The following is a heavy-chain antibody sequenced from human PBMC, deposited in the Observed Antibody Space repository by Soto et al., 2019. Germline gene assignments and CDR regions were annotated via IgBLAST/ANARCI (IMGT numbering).Heavy chain of an antibody. CDR2: IYSTKNT. J-gene: IGHJ6*02. CDR1: GGSVSSNSYS. Sequence: PSETLSLTCTVSGGSVSSNSYSWAGIRQSPGKGLEWFGIIYSTKNTNYHPSLLSRVTISADTSMNEFSLRLSSVTAADTAVYYCARLNGFCVSTGGDGYYRMDVWGRGTTVTVSS. CDR3: ARLNGFCVSTGGDGYYRMDV. D-gene: IGHD2-2*03. V-gene: IGHV4-39*01.